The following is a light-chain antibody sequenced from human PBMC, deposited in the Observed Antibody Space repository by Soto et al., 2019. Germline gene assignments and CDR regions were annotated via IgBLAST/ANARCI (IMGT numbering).Light chain of an antibody. Sequence: DIQMTQSPSTLSASVGRRVTITCRASQSISRWLAWHQQKPGKAPKLLIYDASSLERGVPSRFSGSGSGTEFTRTISSLQPDDFATYYCQQYNSYSPTFGQGTKVDIK. CDR1: QSISRW. CDR2: DAS. J-gene: IGKJ1*01. CDR3: QQYNSYSPT. V-gene: IGKV1-5*01.